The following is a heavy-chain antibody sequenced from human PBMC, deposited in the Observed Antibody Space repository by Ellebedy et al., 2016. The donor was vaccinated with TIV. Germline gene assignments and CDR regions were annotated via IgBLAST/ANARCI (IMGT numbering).Heavy chain of an antibody. CDR2: INPNSGGT. D-gene: IGHD5/OR15-5a*01. Sequence: AASVKVSCKTSGYTFTDYYIHWVRQAPGQGLEWMAWINPNSGGTNYAQKFQGRVTVTRDTSTSTAFLELSRLRSDDTAVYYGTRDLTNKVSGDYWGQGTLVTVSS. V-gene: IGHV1-2*02. CDR3: TRDLTNKVSGDY. CDR1: GYTFTDYY. J-gene: IGHJ4*02.